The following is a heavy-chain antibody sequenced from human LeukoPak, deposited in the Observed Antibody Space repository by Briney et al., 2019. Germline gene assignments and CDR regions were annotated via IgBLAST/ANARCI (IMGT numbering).Heavy chain of an antibody. CDR2: IYYSGST. CDR1: GGSISSSSYY. Sequence: PSETLSLTCTVSGGSISSSSYYWGWIRQPPGKGLEWIGSIYYSGSTYYNPSLKSRVTISVDTSKNQFSLKLSSVTAADTAVYYCALTSSIAARRRDAFDIWGQGTMVTVSS. J-gene: IGHJ3*02. D-gene: IGHD6-6*01. V-gene: IGHV4-39*01. CDR3: ALTSSIAARRRDAFDI.